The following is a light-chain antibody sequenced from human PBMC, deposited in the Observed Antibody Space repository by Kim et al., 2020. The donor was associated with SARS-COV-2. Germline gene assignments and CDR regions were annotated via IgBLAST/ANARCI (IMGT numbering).Light chain of an antibody. CDR2: KAS. Sequence: DIQMTQSPSTLSASVGDRVTITCRASQSIGSWLAWYQQRPGKAPKLLIYKASTLERGVPSRFSGRGSGTEFTLTISSLQADDFAVYYCQQYNDYFYTFGQGTKLEI. CDR3: QQYNDYFYT. J-gene: IGKJ2*01. CDR1: QSIGSW. V-gene: IGKV1-5*03.